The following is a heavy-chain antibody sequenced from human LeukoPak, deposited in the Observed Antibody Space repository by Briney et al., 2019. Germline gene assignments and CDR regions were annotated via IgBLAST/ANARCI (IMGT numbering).Heavy chain of an antibody. D-gene: IGHD3-3*01. CDR3: ASKGNNLWSGYYTGIDY. CDR2: INHSGGST. V-gene: IGHV1-46*03. CDR1: GYTFTSYY. J-gene: IGHJ4*02. Sequence: ASVKVSCTASGYTFTSYYMHWVRQAPGQGLEWMGIINHSGGSTSYAQKFQGRVTMTRDTSTSTVYMELSSLRSEDTAVYYCASKGNNLWSGYYTGIDYWGQGTLVTVSS.